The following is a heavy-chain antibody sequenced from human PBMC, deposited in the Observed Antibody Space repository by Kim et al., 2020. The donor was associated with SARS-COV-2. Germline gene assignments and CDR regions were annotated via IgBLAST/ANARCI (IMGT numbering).Heavy chain of an antibody. D-gene: IGHD3-10*01. CDR2: IYTSGTA. CDR3: ARESSSGTYFNVGFFDY. J-gene: IGHJ4*02. CDR1: GGSITSGTYY. Sequence: SETLSLTCTVSGGSITSGTYYWSYIRQPAGKGLEWIGRIYTSGTANYNPSLKSRVTISLDTSKNQVSLKLTSVTAADTAVYYCARESSSGTYFNVGFFDYWGQGTRVTVSS. V-gene: IGHV4-61*02.